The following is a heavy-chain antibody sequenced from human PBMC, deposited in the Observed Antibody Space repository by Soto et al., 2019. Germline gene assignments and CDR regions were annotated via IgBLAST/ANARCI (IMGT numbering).Heavy chain of an antibody. CDR2: ISDSGST. Sequence: EVQLLESGGALVQPGGSLRLSCAASGFTFSNHAMNWVRQAPGKGLEWVSTISDSGSTYYADSVNGRFTISRDNSKNKLYLQLNSLRAEDTAVYYCARDPGGHYCTSTSCLYFFDHLGQGTLINVCS. D-gene: IGHD2-2*01. CDR3: ARDPGGHYCTSTSCLYFFDH. J-gene: IGHJ4*02. V-gene: IGHV3-23*01. CDR1: GFTFSNHA.